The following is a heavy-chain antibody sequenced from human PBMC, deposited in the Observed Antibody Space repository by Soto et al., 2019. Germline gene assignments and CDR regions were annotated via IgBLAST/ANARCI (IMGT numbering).Heavy chain of an antibody. Sequence: SETLSLTCAVYGGSFSGYYWSWIRQPPGKGLEWIGEINHSGSTNYNPSLKSRVTISVDTSKNQFSLKLSSVTAADTAVYYCARDQVLWGRNWNYDYWGQGTLVTVSS. D-gene: IGHD1-7*01. CDR2: INHSGST. CDR3: ARDQVLWGRNWNYDY. J-gene: IGHJ4*02. CDR1: GGSFSGYY. V-gene: IGHV4-34*01.